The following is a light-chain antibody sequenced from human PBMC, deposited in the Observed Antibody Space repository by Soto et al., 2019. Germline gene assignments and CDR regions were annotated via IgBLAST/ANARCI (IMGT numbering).Light chain of an antibody. CDR3: QQSYSTPIT. Sequence: DIQMTHSPSTLSASVGDRVTITCRASQSIGSWLAWYQQKPGKAPKLLIYAASSLQSGVPSRFSGSGSGTDFTLTISSLQPEDFSTYYCQQSYSTPITFCQGRLLENK. V-gene: IGKV1-39*01. CDR2: AAS. J-gene: IGKJ5*01. CDR1: QSIGSW.